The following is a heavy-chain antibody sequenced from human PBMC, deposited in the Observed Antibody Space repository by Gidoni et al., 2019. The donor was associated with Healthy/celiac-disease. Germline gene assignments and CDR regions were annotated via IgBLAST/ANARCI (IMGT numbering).Heavy chain of an antibody. V-gene: IGHV1-46*03. D-gene: IGHD3-3*01. CDR3: ASCPYYDCWSGAFDY. CDR2: INPSGGST. Sequence: QVQLVQSGAEVKKPGASVKVSCKASGYTFTSYYMHGVRQAPGQGLEWMGIINPSGGSTSYAQKFQGRVTMTRDTSTSTVYMELSSLRSEDTAVYYCASCPYYDCWSGAFDYWGQGTLVTVYS. J-gene: IGHJ4*02. CDR1: GYTFTSYY.